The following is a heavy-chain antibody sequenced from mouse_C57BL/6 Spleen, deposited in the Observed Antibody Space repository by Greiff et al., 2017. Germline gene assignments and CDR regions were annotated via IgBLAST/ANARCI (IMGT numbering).Heavy chain of an antibody. V-gene: IGHV2-2*01. J-gene: IGHJ4*01. CDR2: IWSGGST. CDR3: ARSDDFDGNYYAMDY. Sequence: VQLQQSGPGLVQPSQSLSITCTVSGFSLTSYGVHWVRQSPGKGLEWLGDIWSGGSTDYNAAFISSLSISKVNSKSQVFFIKISLQADDTAIYYCARSDDFDGNYYAMDYWGQGTSVTVSS. CDR1: GFSLTSYG. D-gene: IGHD2-4*01.